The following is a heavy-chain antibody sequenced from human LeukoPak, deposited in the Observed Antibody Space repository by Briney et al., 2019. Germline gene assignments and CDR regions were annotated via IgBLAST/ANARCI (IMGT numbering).Heavy chain of an antibody. CDR1: GYTFTSYD. Sequence: GASVKVSCKASGYTFTSYDINWVRRATGQGLEWMGWMNPNSGNTGYAQKFQGRVTMTRNTSISTAYMELSSLRSEDTVVYYCLTMFRGAFDYWGQGTLVTVSS. V-gene: IGHV1-8*01. J-gene: IGHJ4*02. CDR2: MNPNSGNT. D-gene: IGHD3-10*01. CDR3: LTMFRGAFDY.